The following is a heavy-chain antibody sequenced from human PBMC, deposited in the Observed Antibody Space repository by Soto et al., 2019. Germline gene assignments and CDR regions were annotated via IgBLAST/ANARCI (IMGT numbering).Heavy chain of an antibody. CDR3: ARAYIVLVPAAIRSGEDY. V-gene: IGHV1-18*01. J-gene: IGHJ4*02. Sequence: ASVKVSCKASGYTFTSYGISWVRQAPGQGLEWMGWISAYNGNTNYAQKLQGRVTMTTDTSTSTAYMELRSLRSDDTAVYYCARAYIVLVPAAIRSGEDYWGQGTLVTVSS. D-gene: IGHD2-2*01. CDR2: ISAYNGNT. CDR1: GYTFTSYG.